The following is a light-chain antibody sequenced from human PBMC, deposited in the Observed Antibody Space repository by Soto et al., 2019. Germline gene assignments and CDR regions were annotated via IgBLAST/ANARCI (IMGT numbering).Light chain of an antibody. V-gene: IGLV2-14*01. CDR2: EVS. Sequence: QSALTQPASVSGSPGQSITISCTRTSSDVGGDNYVSWYQQHPGRAPKLMIYEVSNRPSGVSNRFSGSKSGTTASLTISGLQTEDEAEYYCTSYTSSSTDVFGTGTKLTVL. CDR3: TSYTSSSTDV. CDR1: SSDVGGDNY. J-gene: IGLJ1*01.